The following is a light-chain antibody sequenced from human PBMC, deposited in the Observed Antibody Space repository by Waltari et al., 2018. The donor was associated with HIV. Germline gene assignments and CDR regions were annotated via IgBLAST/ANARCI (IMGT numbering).Light chain of an antibody. Sequence: QSALTQPASVSGSPGQSITISCTGTSRYVGTYSLVSWYQPHPGKAPKLMIYEGNKRPSGVSNRFSGSKSGNTASLTISGLQAEDEADYYCSSYTSFSTVLFGGGTKLTVL. J-gene: IGLJ2*01. CDR2: EGN. CDR3: SSYTSFSTVL. V-gene: IGLV2-23*01. CDR1: SRYVGTYSL.